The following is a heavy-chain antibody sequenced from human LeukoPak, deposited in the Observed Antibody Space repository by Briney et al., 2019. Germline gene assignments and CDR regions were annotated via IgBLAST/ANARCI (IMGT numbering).Heavy chain of an antibody. V-gene: IGHV3-23*01. J-gene: IGHJ4*02. CDR3: ARGYSSSWYLFDY. CDR1: GGSISSSSYY. Sequence: ETLSLTCTVSGGSISSSSYYWGWIRQPPGKGLEWVSAISGSGGSTYYADSVKGRFTISRDNSKNTLYLQMNSLRAEDTAVYYCARGYSSSWYLFDYWGQGTLVTVSS. CDR2: ISGSGGST. D-gene: IGHD6-13*01.